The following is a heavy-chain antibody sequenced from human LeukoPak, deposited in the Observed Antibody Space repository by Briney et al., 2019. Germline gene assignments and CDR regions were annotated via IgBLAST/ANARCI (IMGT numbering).Heavy chain of an antibody. CDR1: SGSISSGPFY. V-gene: IGHV4-61*02. CDR2: MSSGGSI. CDR3: AREDDFWSGYEYNWFDP. J-gene: IGHJ5*02. D-gene: IGHD3-3*01. Sequence: NSSETLSLTCTVSSGSISSGPFYWSWIRQPAGKGLEWIGRMSSGGSIDYNPSLKSRVTMSLDTSRNQFSLKLRSVTAADTAVYYCAREDDFWSGYEYNWFDPWGQGTLVTVSS.